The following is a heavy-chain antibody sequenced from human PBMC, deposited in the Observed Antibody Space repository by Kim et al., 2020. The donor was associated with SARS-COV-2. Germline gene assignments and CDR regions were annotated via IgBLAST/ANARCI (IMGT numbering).Heavy chain of an antibody. Sequence: SETLSLTCAVYGGSFSGYYWSWIRQPPGKGLEWIGEINHSGSTNYNPSLKSRVTISVDTSKNQFSLKLSSVTAADTAVYYCARDRLMATILCDAFDIWGQGTMVTVSS. CDR1: GGSFSGYY. CDR2: INHSGST. J-gene: IGHJ3*02. V-gene: IGHV4-34*01. D-gene: IGHD5-12*01. CDR3: ARDRLMATILCDAFDI.